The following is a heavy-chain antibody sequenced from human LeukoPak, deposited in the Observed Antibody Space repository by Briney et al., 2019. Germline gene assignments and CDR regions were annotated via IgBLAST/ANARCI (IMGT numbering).Heavy chain of an antibody. CDR1: GFTFSSYG. Sequence: GGPLRLSCAASGFTFSSYGMHWVRQAPGKGLEWVAFIRYDGSNKYYADSVKGRFTISRDNSKNTLYLQMNSLRAEDTAVYYCAKDSIYGSGSYEIDYWGQGTLVTVSS. CDR2: IRYDGSNK. J-gene: IGHJ4*02. D-gene: IGHD3-10*01. CDR3: AKDSIYGSGSYEIDY. V-gene: IGHV3-30*02.